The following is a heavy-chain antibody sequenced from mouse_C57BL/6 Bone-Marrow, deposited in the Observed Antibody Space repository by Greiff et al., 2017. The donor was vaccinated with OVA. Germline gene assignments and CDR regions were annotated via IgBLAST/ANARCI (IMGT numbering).Heavy chain of an antibody. J-gene: IGHJ1*03. Sequence: QVQLKESGAELVRPGTSVKMSCKASGYTFTNYWIGWAKQRPGHGLEWIGDIYPGGGYTNYNEKFKGKATLTADKSSSTAYMQFSSLTSEDSAIYYGARSNYYGSSLWYFDVWGTGTTVTVSS. CDR2: IYPGGGYT. CDR3: ARSNYYGSSLWYFDV. V-gene: IGHV1-63*01. CDR1: GYTFTNYW. D-gene: IGHD1-1*01.